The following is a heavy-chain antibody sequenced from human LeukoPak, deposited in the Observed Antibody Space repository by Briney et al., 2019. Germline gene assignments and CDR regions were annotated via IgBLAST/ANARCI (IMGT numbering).Heavy chain of an antibody. D-gene: IGHD1-26*01. CDR3: ARLWGATHFDY. CDR2: IYYTGST. CDR1: GGSINSSSYY. J-gene: IGHJ4*02. V-gene: IGHV4-39*01. Sequence: SEPLSLTCTVSGGSINSSSYYWGWIRQPPGKGLEWIGTIYYTGSTYYNPSLESRVFMSADTSNNQCSLKLNSVTAADTAVHYCARLWGATHFDYWGQGALVTVSS.